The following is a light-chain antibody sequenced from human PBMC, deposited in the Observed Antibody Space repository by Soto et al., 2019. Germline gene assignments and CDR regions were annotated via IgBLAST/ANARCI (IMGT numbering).Light chain of an antibody. Sequence: QSALTQPASVSGSPGQSITISCTGTSSDVGGYNYVSWYQQHPGKAPKLMIYEVSNRPSGVSNRFSGSKSGNRASLTISGLQAEDEADYYCSSYTSSSFVVFGGGTKLTVL. CDR3: SSYTSSSFVV. V-gene: IGLV2-14*01. CDR1: SSDVGGYNY. J-gene: IGLJ2*01. CDR2: EVS.